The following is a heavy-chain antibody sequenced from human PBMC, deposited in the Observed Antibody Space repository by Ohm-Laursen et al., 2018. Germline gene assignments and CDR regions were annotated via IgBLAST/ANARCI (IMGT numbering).Heavy chain of an antibody. J-gene: IGHJ4*02. CDR2: IYATGST. D-gene: IGHD2-15*01. Sequence: SVTLSLTCTVSAGSISGYYWNWIRQPAGKGLQWIGRIYATGSTNYNPSLKSRVSMSEDTSKNQFSLKLSSVTAADTAVYYCAKLYSISYPGVYWGQGILITVSS. CDR3: AKLYSISYPGVY. V-gene: IGHV4-4*07. CDR1: AGSISGYY.